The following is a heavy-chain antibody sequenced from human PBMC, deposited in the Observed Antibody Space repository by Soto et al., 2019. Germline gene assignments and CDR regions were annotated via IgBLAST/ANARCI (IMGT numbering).Heavy chain of an antibody. CDR3: ARIRANDYEIDY. CDR1: GFTFSDYY. J-gene: IGHJ4*02. V-gene: IGHV3-11*03. CDR2: ISSPGYT. D-gene: IGHD4-17*01. Sequence: GGSLRLSCAASGFTFSDYYMSWIRQAPGKRLEWVSYISSPGYTNYADSVKGRFTISRDNGKNSLYLQMNSLRAVDTAIYYCARIRANDYEIDYWGQGTLVTVSS.